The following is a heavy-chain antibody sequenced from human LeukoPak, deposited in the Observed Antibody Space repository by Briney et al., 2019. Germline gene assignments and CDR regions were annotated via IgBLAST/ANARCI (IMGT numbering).Heavy chain of an antibody. CDR2: INHSGST. V-gene: IGHV4-34*01. Sequence: SETLSLTCAVYGGSFSGYYWSWIRQPPGKGLEWIGEINHSGSTNYNPSLKSRVTISVDTSKNQFSLKLSSVTAADTAVYYCARVLIETTSNSKYMDVWGKGTTVTVSS. CDR1: GGSFSGYY. J-gene: IGHJ6*03. CDR3: ARVLIETTSNSKYMDV. D-gene: IGHD4-17*01.